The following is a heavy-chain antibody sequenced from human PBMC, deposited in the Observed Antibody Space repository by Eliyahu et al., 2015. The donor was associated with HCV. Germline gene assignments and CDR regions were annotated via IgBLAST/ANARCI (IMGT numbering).Heavy chain of an antibody. J-gene: IGHJ4*02. Sequence: QVQLVESGGGVVQPGXSLRLSCAASGFPFSXXAXPXVRQAPGKGLEWVALISYDGSNKYYADSVKGRFTISRDNSKNTLYLQMNSLRAEDTAVYYCARTSVLELDWLLGSGGAYYFAYWGQGTLVTVSS. CDR1: GFPFSXXA. D-gene: IGHD3/OR15-3a*01. CDR3: ARTSVLELDWLLGSGGAYYFAY. CDR2: ISYDGSNK. V-gene: IGHV3-30-3*01.